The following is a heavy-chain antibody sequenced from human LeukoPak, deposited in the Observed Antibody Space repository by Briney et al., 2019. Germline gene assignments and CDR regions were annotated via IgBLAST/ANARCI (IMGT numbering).Heavy chain of an antibody. CDR2: IIPVLSLT. CDR3: ARGSGSGNYALGR. J-gene: IGHJ4*02. CDR1: EGTLSSYA. Sequence: SVKVSCKAPEGTLSSYALSWVRQAPGQGLEWMGRIIPVLSLTNYEERFRDRLTIIADKATSTAYMELTNLTSADTAVYFCARGSGSGNYALGRWGQGTLVTVSS. V-gene: IGHV1-69*04. D-gene: IGHD3-10*01.